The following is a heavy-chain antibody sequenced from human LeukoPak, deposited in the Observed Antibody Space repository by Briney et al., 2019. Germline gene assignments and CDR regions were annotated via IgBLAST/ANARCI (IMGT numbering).Heavy chain of an antibody. V-gene: IGHV4-39*01. Sequence: PSETLSLTCTVSGGSINSRSYDWSWIRQPPGKGLEWIGHVSYYGTTYYNPSLQSRLTMTVDTSTDQFSLKLTSGTAADAAVYYCARRSGLVRSGWPHFEYWGQGTLVSVSS. D-gene: IGHD6-19*01. CDR2: VSYYGTT. CDR1: GGSINSRSYD. CDR3: ARRSGLVRSGWPHFEY. J-gene: IGHJ4*02.